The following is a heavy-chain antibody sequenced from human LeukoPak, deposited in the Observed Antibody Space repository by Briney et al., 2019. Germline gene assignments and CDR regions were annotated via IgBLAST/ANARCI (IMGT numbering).Heavy chain of an antibody. CDR2: ISSSSSYI. D-gene: IGHD3-3*01. CDR3: ASQYYDFWSGYYSFDY. V-gene: IGHV3-21*01. CDR1: GFTFSSYS. J-gene: IGHJ4*02. Sequence: GGSLRLSCAASGFTFSSYSMNWVRQAPGKGLEWVSSISSSSSYIYYADSVKGRFTISRDNAKNSLYLQMNSLRAEDTAVYYCASQYYDFWSGYYSFDYWGQGTLVTVSS.